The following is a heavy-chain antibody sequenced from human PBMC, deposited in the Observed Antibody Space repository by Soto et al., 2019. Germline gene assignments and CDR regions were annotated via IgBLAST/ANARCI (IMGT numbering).Heavy chain of an antibody. CDR3: AKERYDILTGPRDY. V-gene: IGHV3-23*01. Sequence: ETLSLTCTVSGGSISSSSHYWGWIRQPPGKGLEWVSAISGSGGSTYYADSVKGRFTISRDNSKNTLYLQMNSLRAEDTAVYYCAKERYDILTGPRDYWGQGTLVTVPQ. CDR1: GGSISSSSHY. J-gene: IGHJ4*02. D-gene: IGHD3-9*01. CDR2: ISGSGGST.